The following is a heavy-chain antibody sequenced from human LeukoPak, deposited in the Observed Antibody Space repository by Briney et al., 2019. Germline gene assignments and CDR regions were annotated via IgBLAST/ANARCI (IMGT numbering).Heavy chain of an antibody. D-gene: IGHD6-19*01. V-gene: IGHV3-23*01. Sequence: PGGSLRLSCAASGFPFSTYAFSWVRQAPGKGLEWVAAVGDTGIGTNYADSVKGRFTIPRGNSRNTVSLQMNTLRAEDTALYYCAKHVLFSSGWYSDYWGRGTLVTVSS. CDR3: AKHVLFSSGWYSDY. CDR2: VGDTGIGT. CDR1: GFPFSTYA. J-gene: IGHJ4*02.